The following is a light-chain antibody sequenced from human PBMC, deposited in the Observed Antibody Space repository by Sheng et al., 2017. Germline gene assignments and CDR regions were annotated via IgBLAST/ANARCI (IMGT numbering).Light chain of an antibody. CDR1: QSVSSN. CDR2: GAS. J-gene: IGKJ4*01. V-gene: IGKV3-15*01. CDR3: QQYNNWPLT. Sequence: EIVMTQSPATLSVSPGERATLSCRASQSVSSNLAWYQQKPGQAPXLLIYGASTRATGIPARFXGSGSGTEFTLTIRSLQSEDFAVYYCQQYNNWPLTFGGGTKVEIK.